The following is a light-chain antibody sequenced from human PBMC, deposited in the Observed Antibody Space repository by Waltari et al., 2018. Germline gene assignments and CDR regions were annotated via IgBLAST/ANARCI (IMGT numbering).Light chain of an antibody. CDR1: SSDVGGYNY. J-gene: IGLJ1*01. Sequence: QSALTQPASVSGSPGQSITISCTGTSSDVGGYNYVYWYQQHPGKAPKVMIYEVSNRPSGVSNRFSGSKSGNTASLTISGLQAEDEADYYCSSYTSSSTPYVFGTGTKVTVL. CDR2: EVS. V-gene: IGLV2-14*01. CDR3: SSYTSSSTPYV.